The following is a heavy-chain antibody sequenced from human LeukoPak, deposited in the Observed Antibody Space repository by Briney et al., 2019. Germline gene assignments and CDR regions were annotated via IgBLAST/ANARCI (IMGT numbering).Heavy chain of an antibody. Sequence: PGGSLRLSCAASGFTFSSYWMHWVRHAPGKGLVWVSRIDNDGRGTSYADSVKGRFTISRDNSKNTLYLQMNSLRAEDTAVYYCARDRSSSPIDYWGQGTLVTVSS. CDR3: ARDRSSSPIDY. CDR1: GFTFSSYW. J-gene: IGHJ4*02. CDR2: IDNDGRGT. D-gene: IGHD6-6*01. V-gene: IGHV3-74*01.